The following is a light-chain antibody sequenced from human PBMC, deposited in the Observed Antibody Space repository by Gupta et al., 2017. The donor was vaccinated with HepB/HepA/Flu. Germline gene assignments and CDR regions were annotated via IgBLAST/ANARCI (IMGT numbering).Light chain of an antibody. J-gene: IGLJ1*01. Sequence: QSVLTQPPSVSGAPGQRVTISCTGSSSNIGAGCDVHCYQQLPGTAPNLLIYGNRNRPSGVPDRFSGSKSGTSASLAITGLQAEDEADYYCQSYDSSLSVNYVFGTGTKVTVL. CDR2: GNR. CDR3: QSYDSSLSVNYV. CDR1: SSNIGAGCD. V-gene: IGLV1-40*01.